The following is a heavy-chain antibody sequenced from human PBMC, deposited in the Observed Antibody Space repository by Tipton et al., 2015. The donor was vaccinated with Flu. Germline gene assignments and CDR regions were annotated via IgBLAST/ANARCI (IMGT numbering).Heavy chain of an antibody. D-gene: IGHD3-9*01. CDR2: IIPILGIA. CDR3: ASGKNYDILTGYYPFDY. Sequence: QLVQSGAEVKKPGSSVKVSYKASGGTFSSYAISWVRQAPGQGLEWMGGIIPILGIANYAQKFQGRVTITADESTSTAYMELSSLRSEDTAVYYCASGKNYDILTGYYPFDYWGQGTLVTVSS. J-gene: IGHJ4*02. CDR1: GGTFSSYA. V-gene: IGHV1-69*01.